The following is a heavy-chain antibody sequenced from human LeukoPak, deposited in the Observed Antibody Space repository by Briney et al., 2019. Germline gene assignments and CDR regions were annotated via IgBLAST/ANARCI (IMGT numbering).Heavy chain of an antibody. CDR1: GYTFTSYG. V-gene: IGHV1-18*01. Sequence: ASVKVSCKASGYTFTSYGISWVRQAPGQGLEWMGWISAYNGNTNYAQKLQGRVTMTTDTSTSTACMELRSLRSDDTAVYYCARDVIAAAGTFDYWGQGTLVTVSS. J-gene: IGHJ4*02. D-gene: IGHD6-13*01. CDR3: ARDVIAAAGTFDY. CDR2: ISAYNGNT.